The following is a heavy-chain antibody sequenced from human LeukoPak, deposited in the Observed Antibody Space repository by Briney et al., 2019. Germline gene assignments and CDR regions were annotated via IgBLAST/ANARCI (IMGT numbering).Heavy chain of an antibody. Sequence: QSGGSLRLSCAASGFTFSSYSMNWVRQAPGKGLEWISYISSSSSPIDYADSVKGRFTISRDNAKNSLYLQMNSLRAEDTAVYYCARGRGYNYGYSDYWGQGTLVTVSS. CDR2: ISSSSSPI. CDR3: ARGRGYNYGYSDY. J-gene: IGHJ4*02. CDR1: GFTFSSYS. D-gene: IGHD5-18*01. V-gene: IGHV3-48*04.